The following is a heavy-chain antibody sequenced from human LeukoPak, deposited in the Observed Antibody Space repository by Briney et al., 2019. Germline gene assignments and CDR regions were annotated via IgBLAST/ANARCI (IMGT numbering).Heavy chain of an antibody. Sequence: PGGSLRLFCAASGFTFSSYEMHWVRQAPGKGLEWVSYISSSGSTIYYADSVKGRFTISRDNAKNTLYLQMNSLRVEDTAVYYWARFSSGWSPSGFDYWGQGTLVTVSS. CDR3: ARFSSGWSPSGFDY. CDR1: GFTFSSYE. V-gene: IGHV3-48*03. CDR2: ISSSGSTI. J-gene: IGHJ4*02. D-gene: IGHD6-19*01.